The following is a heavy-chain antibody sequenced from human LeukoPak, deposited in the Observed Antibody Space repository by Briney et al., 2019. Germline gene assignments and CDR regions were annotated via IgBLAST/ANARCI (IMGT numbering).Heavy chain of an antibody. J-gene: IGHJ4*02. V-gene: IGHV4-34*01. CDR1: GGSFSGYY. D-gene: IGHD7-27*01. CDR2: INHSGST. CDR3: ATRKRGNDY. Sequence: SETLSLTCAVYGGSFSGYYWSWIRQPPGKGLEWIGEINHSGSTNYNPSLKSRVTISVDTSKNQFSLKLYSVTAADTAVYYCATRKRGNDYWGQGAMVTVSS.